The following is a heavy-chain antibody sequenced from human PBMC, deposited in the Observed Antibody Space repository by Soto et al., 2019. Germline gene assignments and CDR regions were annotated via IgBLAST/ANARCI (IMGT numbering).Heavy chain of an antibody. D-gene: IGHD6-25*01. CDR3: ARGQRQIAAFDY. CDR2: INHSGST. Sequence: LSLTCAVYGGSFSCYYWSWIRQPPGKGLEWIGEINHSGSTNYNPSLKSRVTISVDTSKIQFSLKLSSVTAADTAVYYCARGQRQIAAFDYWGQGTMVTVSS. J-gene: IGHJ4*02. V-gene: IGHV4-34*01. CDR1: GGSFSCYY.